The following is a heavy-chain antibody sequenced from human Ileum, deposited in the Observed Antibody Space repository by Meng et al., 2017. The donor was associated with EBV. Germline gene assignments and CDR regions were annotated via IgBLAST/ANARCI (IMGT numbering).Heavy chain of an antibody. CDR3: ARVGQWLPIDY. J-gene: IGHJ4*02. V-gene: IGHV4-4*02. Sequence: QVRLTGPGPGLVKPSGTLSLTCAVSGGSISSRNGWSWVRQPPGKGLEWIGEIYHSGSTNYNPSLKSRVTISVDKSKNQFSLNLSSVTAADTAVYYCARVGQWLPIDYWGQGTLVTVSS. CDR1: GGSISSRNG. CDR2: IYHSGST. D-gene: IGHD6-19*01.